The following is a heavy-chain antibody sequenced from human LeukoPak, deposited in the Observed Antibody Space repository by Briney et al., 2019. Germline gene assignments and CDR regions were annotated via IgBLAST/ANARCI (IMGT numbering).Heavy chain of an antibody. J-gene: IGHJ4*02. CDR2: IYTGDSDT. D-gene: IGHD2-15*01. CDR1: GYTFSNYY. V-gene: IGHV5-51*01. Sequence: GESLKISCRGSGYTFSNYYIAWVRQMPGKGLECTGIIYTGDSDTRYSPSFQGQVTISADKSISAAYLQWSSLKASDTAMYYCARSSGGSWGDLDYWGQGTLVTVSS. CDR3: ARSSGGSWGDLDY.